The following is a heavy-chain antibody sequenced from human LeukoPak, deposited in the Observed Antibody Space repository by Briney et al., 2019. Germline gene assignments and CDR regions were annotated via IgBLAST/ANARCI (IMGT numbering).Heavy chain of an antibody. J-gene: IGHJ4*02. CDR1: GGSISSSSYY. CDR2: IYYSGST. D-gene: IGHD4-23*01. Sequence: SETLSLTCTVSGGSISSSSYYWGWIRQPPGKGLEWIGSIYYSGSTYYNPPLKSRVTISVDTSKNQFSLKLSSVTAADTAVYYCARQDGGNFESNYWGQGTLVTVSS. CDR3: ARQDGGNFESNY. V-gene: IGHV4-39*01.